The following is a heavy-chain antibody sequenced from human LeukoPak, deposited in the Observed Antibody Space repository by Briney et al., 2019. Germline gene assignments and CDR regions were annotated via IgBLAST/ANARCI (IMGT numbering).Heavy chain of an antibody. D-gene: IGHD2-15*01. CDR1: GGSFSGYY. CDR2: INHSGST. V-gene: IGHV4-34*01. CDR3: ARRRGTDCSGGSCYIFDY. J-gene: IGHJ4*02. Sequence: PSETLSLTCAVYGGSFSGYYWSWIRQPPGKGLEWIGEINHSGSTNYNPSLKSRVTISVDTSKNQFSLKLSSVTAADTAVYYCARRRGTDCSGGSCYIFDYWGQGTLVTVSS.